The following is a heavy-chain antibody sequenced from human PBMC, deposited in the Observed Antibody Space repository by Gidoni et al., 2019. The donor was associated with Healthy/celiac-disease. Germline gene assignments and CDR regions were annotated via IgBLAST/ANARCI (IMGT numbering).Heavy chain of an antibody. CDR3: AKGLLPEISGYDYVY. V-gene: IGHV3-43*01. CDR2: ISWDGGST. Sequence: EVQLVESGGVVVQPGGSLRLSCAASGFTFDDYTMHWVRQAPGKGLEWVSLISWDGGSTYYADSVKGRFTISRDNSKNSLYLQMNSLRTEDTALYYCAKGLLPEISGYDYVYWGQGTLVTVSS. D-gene: IGHD5-12*01. CDR1: GFTFDDYT. J-gene: IGHJ4*02.